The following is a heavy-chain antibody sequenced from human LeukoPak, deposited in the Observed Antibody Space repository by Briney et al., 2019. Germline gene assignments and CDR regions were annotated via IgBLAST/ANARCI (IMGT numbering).Heavy chain of an antibody. CDR3: VRLRDNYCGTGSTDY. V-gene: IGHV5-51*01. J-gene: IGHJ4*02. CDR1: GYSFTSYR. D-gene: IGHD3-10*01. Sequence: GEALKISWKGSGYSFTSYRIGWGRQMSGKGLERMGIIYPGDSGTRYSPSFQGQVTISADKSISTAYLQWSSLKASDTAVYYCVRLRDNYCGTGSTDYWGQGWLVTASS. CDR2: IYPGDSGT.